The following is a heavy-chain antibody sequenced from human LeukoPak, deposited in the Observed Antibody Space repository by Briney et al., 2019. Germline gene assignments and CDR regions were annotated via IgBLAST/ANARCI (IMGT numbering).Heavy chain of an antibody. J-gene: IGHJ6*03. CDR1: GFTFSSHA. CDR3: ARGAGLYYNYYVDV. V-gene: IGHV3-64*02. CDR2: INSNGGYT. D-gene: IGHD6-13*01. Sequence: GGSLRLSCAASGFTFSSHAMHWVRQAPGKGLEYVSSINSNGGYTYYADSVKGRFTISRDNSKNTLYLQMGSLRAEDMAVYYCARGAGLYYNYYVDVWGKGTTVTVSS.